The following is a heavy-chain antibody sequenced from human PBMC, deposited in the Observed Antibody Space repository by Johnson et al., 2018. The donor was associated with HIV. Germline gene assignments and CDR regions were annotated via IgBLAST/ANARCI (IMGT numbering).Heavy chain of an antibody. CDR3: LKDRNYGSFLLFFDV. CDR2: IGWNGLTI. V-gene: IGHV3-9*01. D-gene: IGHD2/OR15-2a*01. J-gene: IGHJ3*01. CDR1: GFSFDDYA. Sequence: VQLVESGGGLVQPGGSLRLSCAASGFSFDDYAMHWVRQVPGKGLEWVAGIGWNGLTIGYVDSVKGRFTISRNAATNYLYLRMDSLRTEDTAFYYWLKDRNYGSFLLFFDVWGQGTMVTVSS.